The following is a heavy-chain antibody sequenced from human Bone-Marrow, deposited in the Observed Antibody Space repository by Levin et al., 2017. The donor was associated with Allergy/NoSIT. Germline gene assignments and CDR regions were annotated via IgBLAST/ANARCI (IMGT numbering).Heavy chain of an antibody. Sequence: GGSLRLSCAASGFTFSNAWMSWVRQAPGKGLEWVGRIKSKTDGGTTDYAAPVKGRFTISRDDSKNTLYLQMNSLKTEDTAVYYCTTDLAGYFDWLLFSDPWGQGTLVTVSS. CDR1: GFTFSNAW. CDR2: IKSKTDGGTT. D-gene: IGHD3-9*01. J-gene: IGHJ5*02. CDR3: TTDLAGYFDWLLFSDP. V-gene: IGHV3-15*01.